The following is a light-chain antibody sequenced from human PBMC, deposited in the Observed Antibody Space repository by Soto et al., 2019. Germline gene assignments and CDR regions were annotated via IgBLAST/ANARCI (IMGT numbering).Light chain of an antibody. CDR2: EVS. Sequence: QSALTQPPSASGSPGQSVTISCTGTSSDVGGYNYVSWYQQHAGKAPKLMIYEVSKRPSGVPDRFSGSKSGNTASLTVSGLQAEDEADYYCSSYAGSNNLVVGGGTKLTVL. J-gene: IGLJ2*01. CDR1: SSDVGGYNY. V-gene: IGLV2-8*01. CDR3: SSYAGSNNLV.